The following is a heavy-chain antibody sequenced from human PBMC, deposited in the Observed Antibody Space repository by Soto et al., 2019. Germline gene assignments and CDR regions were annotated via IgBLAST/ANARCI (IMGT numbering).Heavy chain of an antibody. V-gene: IGHV5-51*01. D-gene: IGHD2-15*01. CDR2: IYPGDSDT. J-gene: IGHJ6*02. CDR3: AWLKCSGGSCYYYSGMDA. Sequence: GKGLEWMGIIYPGDSDTRYSPSFQGQVIISADKSINTAYLHWSSLKASDTAMYYCAWLKCSGGSCYYYSGMDAWGQGT.